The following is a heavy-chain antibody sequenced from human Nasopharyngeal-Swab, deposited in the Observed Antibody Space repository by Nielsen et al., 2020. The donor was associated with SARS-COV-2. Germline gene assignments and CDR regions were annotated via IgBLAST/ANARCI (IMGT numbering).Heavy chain of an antibody. CDR3: ARDLGYIWYCSGGSCYQDY. Sequence: ASVKVSCKASGYTFTGYYMHWVRQAPGQGLEWMGRINPNSGCTNYAQKFQGRVTMTRDTSISTAYMELSRLRSDDTAVYYCARDLGYIWYCSGGSCYQDYWGQGTLVTVSS. CDR1: GYTFTGYY. J-gene: IGHJ4*02. D-gene: IGHD2-15*01. CDR2: INPNSGCT. V-gene: IGHV1-2*06.